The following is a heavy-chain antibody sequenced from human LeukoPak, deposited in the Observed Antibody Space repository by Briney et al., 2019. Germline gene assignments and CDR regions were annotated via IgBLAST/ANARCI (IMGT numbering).Heavy chain of an antibody. Sequence: PSETLSLTCTVSGGSISSGGYYWSWIRQPPGKGLEWIGYIYHSGSTYYNPSLKSRVTISVDRSKNQFSLKLSSVTPEDTAVYYCARDLSGKIVGDGYNFDYWGQGTLVTVSS. CDR1: GGSISSGGYY. V-gene: IGHV4-30-2*01. J-gene: IGHJ4*02. CDR3: ARDLSGKIVGDGYNFDY. D-gene: IGHD5-24*01. CDR2: IYHSGST.